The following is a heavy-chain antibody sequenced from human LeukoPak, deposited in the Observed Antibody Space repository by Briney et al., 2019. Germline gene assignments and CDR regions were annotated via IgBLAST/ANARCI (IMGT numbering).Heavy chain of an antibody. V-gene: IGHV3-74*01. CDR2: INDDETST. D-gene: IGHD1-26*01. J-gene: IGHJ4*02. CDR3: ATTGSGSYYDY. Sequence: GGSLRLSCAAPGFSFSSSWMHWVRQVPGKGLVWVSRINDDETSTGYADSVKGRFTISRDNAKNTLFLQMNSLRAEDTAVYYCATTGSGSYYDYWGQGTLVTVSS. CDR1: GFSFSSSW.